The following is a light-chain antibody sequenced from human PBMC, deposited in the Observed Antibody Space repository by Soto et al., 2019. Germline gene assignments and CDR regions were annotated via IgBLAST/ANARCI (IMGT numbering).Light chain of an antibody. Sequence: QSALTQPASVSGSPGQSITISCTGTSSDVGGYNYVSWYQQHPGKAPKLMIYEVSNRPSGVSNRFSGYKSGNTASLTISGLQAEDEADYYCSSYTSSNTIVVFGGGTQLTVL. CDR3: SSYTSSNTIVV. J-gene: IGLJ2*01. V-gene: IGLV2-14*01. CDR2: EVS. CDR1: SSDVGGYNY.